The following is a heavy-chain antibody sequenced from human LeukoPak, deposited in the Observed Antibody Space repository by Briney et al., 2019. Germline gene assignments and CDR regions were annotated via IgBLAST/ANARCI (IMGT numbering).Heavy chain of an antibody. CDR1: GFTFSSYS. CDR3: VSLKAGAATPFDY. D-gene: IGHD6-19*01. J-gene: IGHJ4*02. V-gene: IGHV3-21*01. CDR2: ISSSSTYI. Sequence: GGSLRLSCAASGFTFSSYSMNWVRQAPGKGLEWVSSISSSSTYIYYADSVTSRFTISRDNAKNSLYLQMNSLRAEDTAVYYCVSLKAGAATPFDYWGQGTLVTVSS.